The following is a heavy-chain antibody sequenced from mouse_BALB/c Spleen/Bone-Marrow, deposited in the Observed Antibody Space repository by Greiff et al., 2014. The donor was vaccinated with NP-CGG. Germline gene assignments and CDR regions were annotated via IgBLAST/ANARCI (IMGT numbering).Heavy chain of an antibody. CDR1: GYTFTSYW. CDR2: IDPSDSET. D-gene: IGHD2-3*01. V-gene: IGHV1-69*02. CDR3: ARSHGYYPYWYFDV. Sequence: QVHVKQSGAELVKPGAPVKLSCKAPGYTFTSYWMNWVKQRPGRGLEWIGRIDPSDSETHYNQKFKDKATLTVDKSSSTAYIQLSSLTSEDSAVYYCARSHGYYPYWYFDVWGAGTTVTVSS. J-gene: IGHJ1*01.